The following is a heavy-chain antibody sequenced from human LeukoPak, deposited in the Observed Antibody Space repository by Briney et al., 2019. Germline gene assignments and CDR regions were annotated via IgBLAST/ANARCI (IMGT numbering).Heavy chain of an antibody. CDR3: ARDGSGNDAFDI. J-gene: IGHJ3*02. CDR2: IYYSGST. V-gene: IGHV4-59*01. D-gene: IGHD5-12*01. CDR1: GGSISSYC. Sequence: PSETLSLTCTVSGGSISSYCWNWIRQPPGKGLEWIGYIYYSGSTNYNPSLKSRVTISVDTSKNQFSLKLTSVTAADTAVYYCARDGSGNDAFDIWGQGTMVTVSS.